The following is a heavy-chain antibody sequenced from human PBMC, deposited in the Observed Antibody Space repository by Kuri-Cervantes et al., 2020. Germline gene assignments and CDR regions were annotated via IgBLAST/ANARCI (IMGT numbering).Heavy chain of an antibody. D-gene: IGHD3-3*01. Sequence: ASVKVFCKASGYTFTSYGISWVRQAPGQGLEWMGWISAYNGNTNYAQKLQGRVTMTTDTSTSTAYMELRSLRSDDTAVYYCARGGTYYDFWSGYSYGMDVWGQGTTVTVSS. CDR3: ARGGTYYDFWSGYSYGMDV. CDR1: GYTFTSYG. V-gene: IGHV1-18*01. CDR2: ISAYNGNT. J-gene: IGHJ6*02.